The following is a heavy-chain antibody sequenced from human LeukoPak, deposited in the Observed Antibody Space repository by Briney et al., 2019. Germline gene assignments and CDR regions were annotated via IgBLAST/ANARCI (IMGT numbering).Heavy chain of an antibody. CDR1: GFTFSSYG. V-gene: IGHV3-33*01. CDR3: ARDWVGIVYSSAWYGSGY. CDR2: IWYDGSNK. Sequence: QAGGSLRLSCAASGFTFSSYGMHWVRQAPGKGLEWVAVIWYDGSNKYYADSVKGRFTISRDNSKNTLYLQMNSLRAEDTAVYYCARDWVGIVYSSAWYGSGYWGQGTLVTVSS. J-gene: IGHJ4*02. D-gene: IGHD6-19*01.